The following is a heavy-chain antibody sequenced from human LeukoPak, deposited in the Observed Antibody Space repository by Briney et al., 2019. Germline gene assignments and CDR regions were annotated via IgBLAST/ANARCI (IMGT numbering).Heavy chain of an antibody. V-gene: IGHV3-11*04. CDR2: ISSSGSTI. J-gene: IGHJ3*02. CDR3: ARDPPASGYAFDI. Sequence: GGSLRLSCAASGFTFSDYYMSWIRQAPGKGLEWVSYISSSGSTIYYADSVKGRFAISRGNSKNTLYLQMNSLRAEDTAVYYCARDPPASGYAFDIWGQGTMVTVSS. CDR1: GFTFSDYY. D-gene: IGHD6-13*01.